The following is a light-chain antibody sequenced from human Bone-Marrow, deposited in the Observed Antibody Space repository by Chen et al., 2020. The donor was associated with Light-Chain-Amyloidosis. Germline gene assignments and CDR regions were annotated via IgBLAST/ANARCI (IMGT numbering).Light chain of an antibody. CDR1: SSDVGSYNV. V-gene: IGLV2-23*02. Sequence: QSALTQPASVSGSPGQSITISCTGTSSDVGSYNVVSWYQQHPGKAPKLMISEVSKRPSGVSNRFSGYKSGNTASLTISVLQAEDEADYYCCSYAGGRANWVFGGGTTVTVL. CDR3: CSYAGGRANWV. CDR2: EVS. J-gene: IGLJ3*02.